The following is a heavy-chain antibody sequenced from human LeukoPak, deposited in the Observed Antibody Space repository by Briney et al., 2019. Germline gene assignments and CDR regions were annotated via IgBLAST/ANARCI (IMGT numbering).Heavy chain of an antibody. CDR3: AKDSKIVGATFRSYHYMDV. CDR1: GFTFSGAW. D-gene: IGHD1-26*01. V-gene: IGHV3-23*01. CDR2: IRGSGDRT. J-gene: IGHJ6*03. Sequence: GGSLRLSCTASGFTFSGAWMTWVRQAPGKGLEWVSAIRGSGDRTHYADSVKGRFTISRDNSKNTLYLQMNSLRAEDTAVYYCAKDSKIVGATFRSYHYMDVWGKGTAVTVSS.